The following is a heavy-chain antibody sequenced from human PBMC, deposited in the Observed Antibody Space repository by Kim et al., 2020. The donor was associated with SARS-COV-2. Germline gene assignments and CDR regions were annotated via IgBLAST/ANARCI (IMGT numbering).Heavy chain of an antibody. CDR1: GGSISSSSYF. J-gene: IGHJ4*02. CDR3: ASLSNYWSGYLPLDY. V-gene: IGHV4-39*01. Sequence: SETLSLTCTVSGGSISSSSYFWGWIRQPPGKGLEWIGSIYYSGSTYYNPSLKSRVTISVDPSKNQFSLKLSSVTAADTAVYYCASLSNYWSGYLPLDYWGQGTLVTVSS. CDR2: IYYSGST. D-gene: IGHD3-3*01.